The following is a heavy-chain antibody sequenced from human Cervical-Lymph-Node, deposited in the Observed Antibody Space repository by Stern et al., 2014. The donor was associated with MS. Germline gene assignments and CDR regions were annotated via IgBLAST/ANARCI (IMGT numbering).Heavy chain of an antibody. Sequence: QVQLQESGPGLMTPSATLSLTCTVSGGSISSYYSSWIRQPPGKGLEWIVYIYYSGSTNYNPSLKSRVTISVDTSKNQFSLKLSSVTAADTAVYFCARGYSSSWYWFDSWGQGTQVTVSS. CDR3: ARGYSSSWYWFDS. J-gene: IGHJ5*01. CDR1: GGSISSYY. D-gene: IGHD6-13*01. CDR2: IYYSGST. V-gene: IGHV4-59*01.